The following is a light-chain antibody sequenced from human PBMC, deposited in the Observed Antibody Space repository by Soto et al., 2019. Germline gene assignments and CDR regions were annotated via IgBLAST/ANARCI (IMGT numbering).Light chain of an antibody. CDR1: QSVTTN. CDR3: QQYGSSAPIT. Sequence: EIVMTQSPGSLSVSPGESATLSCRASQSVTTNLAWYQQKSGQAPRLLIYGASVRATGIPARFSGSGSGTDFTLTISRLEPEDFAVYYCQQYGSSAPITFGQGKRLEIK. CDR2: GAS. J-gene: IGKJ5*01. V-gene: IGKV3-20*01.